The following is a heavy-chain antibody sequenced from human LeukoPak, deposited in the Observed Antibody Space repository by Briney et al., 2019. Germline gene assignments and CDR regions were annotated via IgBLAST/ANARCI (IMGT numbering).Heavy chain of an antibody. J-gene: IGHJ4*02. V-gene: IGHV3-48*01. D-gene: IGHD3-10*01. CDR2: ISTRGTTI. Sequence: RGSMRLSCEASGFPFSSYSMNWVRQAPGKGLESISYISTRGTTIYYADSVKGRFTISRDNAKNSLYLEMNSLRVEDTAVYYCATESVLHGSGSTWGQGTLITVSS. CDR3: ATESVLHGSGST. CDR1: GFPFSSYS.